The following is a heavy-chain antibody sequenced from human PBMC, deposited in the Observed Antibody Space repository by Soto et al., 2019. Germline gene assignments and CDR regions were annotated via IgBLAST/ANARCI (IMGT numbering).Heavy chain of an antibody. J-gene: IGHJ4*02. Sequence: GGSLRLSCAASGFTFSSYGMHWVRQAPGKGLEWVAVISYDGSNKYYADSVKGRFTISRDNSKNTLYLQMNSLRAEDTAVYYCAEEATMSTFDYWGQGTLVTVSS. CDR3: AEEATMSTFDY. CDR2: ISYDGSNK. V-gene: IGHV3-30*18. CDR1: GFTFSSYG. D-gene: IGHD5-12*01.